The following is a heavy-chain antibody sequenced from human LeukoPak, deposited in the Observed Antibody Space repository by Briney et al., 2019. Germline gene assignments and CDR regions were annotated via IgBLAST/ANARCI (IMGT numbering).Heavy chain of an antibody. D-gene: IGHD3-10*01. V-gene: IGHV1-18*01. Sequence: ASVKVSCKASGYTFTSYGINWVRQAPGQGLEWMGWISAYNGNTNYAQKLQGRVTMTTDTSTSTAYMELRSLRSDDSAVYYCARDSHGSGSYYPLDYWGQGTLVTVSS. J-gene: IGHJ4*02. CDR1: GYTFTSYG. CDR3: ARDSHGSGSYYPLDY. CDR2: ISAYNGNT.